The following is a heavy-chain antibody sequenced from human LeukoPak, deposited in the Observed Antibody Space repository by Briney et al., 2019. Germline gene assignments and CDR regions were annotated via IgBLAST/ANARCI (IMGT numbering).Heavy chain of an antibody. CDR3: ARDQTFGVVYY. CDR2: IYYSGST. CDR1: GGFISSFTYY. J-gene: IGHJ4*02. V-gene: IGHV4-39*07. D-gene: IGHD3-3*01. Sequence: SETLSLTCTVSGGFISSFTYYWGWLRQPPGKGLEWIGSIYYSGSTYYNPSLKSRVTISVDTSKNQFSLKLSSVTAADTAVYYCARDQTFGVVYYWGQGTLVTVSS.